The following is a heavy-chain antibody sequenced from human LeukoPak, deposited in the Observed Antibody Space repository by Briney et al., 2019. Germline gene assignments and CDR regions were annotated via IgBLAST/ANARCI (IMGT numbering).Heavy chain of an antibody. V-gene: IGHV3-23*01. CDR2: ISGSGGST. J-gene: IGHJ4*02. D-gene: IGHD3-10*01. Sequence: GGSLRLSCAASGFTFSSYAMSWVRQAPGKGLEWVSAISGSGGSTYYPYSVKGRFTIARENSKNSLLLQMNSLRAEDTAVHYCAKSIAHSGRRPCDYWGQATLVTVSS. CDR1: GFTFSSYA. CDR3: AKSIAHSGRRPCDY.